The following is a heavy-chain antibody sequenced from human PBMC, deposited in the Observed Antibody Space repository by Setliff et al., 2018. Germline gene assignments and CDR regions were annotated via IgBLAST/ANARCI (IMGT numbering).Heavy chain of an antibody. Sequence: PSETLSLTCAVYGGSFSGYYWSWIRQPPGKGLEWIGEINHSGSTNYNPSLKSRVTISVDTSKNQFSLKVNSVTAADTAVYYCVRGPCSSTSCYAAYWGQGTLVTVSS. J-gene: IGHJ4*02. CDR2: INHSGST. CDR3: VRGPCSSTSCYAAY. CDR1: GGSFSGYY. V-gene: IGHV4-34*01. D-gene: IGHD2-2*01.